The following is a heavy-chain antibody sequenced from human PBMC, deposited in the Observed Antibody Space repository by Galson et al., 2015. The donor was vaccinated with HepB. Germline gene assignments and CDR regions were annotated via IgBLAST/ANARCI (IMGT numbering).Heavy chain of an antibody. V-gene: IGHV3-73*01. J-gene: IGHJ4*02. CDR3: TRREHSSGYYYSY. D-gene: IGHD3-22*01. Sequence: SLRLSCAASGFTFSSYAMHWVRQASGKGLEWVGRIRSKANSYATAYAASVKGRFTISRDDSKNMAYLQMNSLKTEDTAVYYCTRREHSSGYYYSYWGQGTLVTVSS. CDR2: IRSKANSYAT. CDR1: GFTFSSYA.